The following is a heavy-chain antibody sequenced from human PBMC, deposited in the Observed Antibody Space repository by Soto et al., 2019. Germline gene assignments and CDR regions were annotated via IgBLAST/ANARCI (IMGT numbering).Heavy chain of an antibody. D-gene: IGHD5-18*01. V-gene: IGHV1-18*01. J-gene: IGHJ4*02. CDR1: GYTFTSYS. CDR2: ISAYNGNT. Sequence: ASVKVSCKASGYTFTSYSISWVRQAPGQGLEWMGWISAYNGNTNYAQKLQGRVTMTTDTSTSTAYMELRSLRSDDTAVYYCARGNSGYSYGYFYYWGQGTLVTVSS. CDR3: ARGNSGYSYGYFYY.